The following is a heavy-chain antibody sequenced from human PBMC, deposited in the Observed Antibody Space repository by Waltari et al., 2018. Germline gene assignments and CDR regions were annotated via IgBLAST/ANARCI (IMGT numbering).Heavy chain of an antibody. J-gene: IGHJ4*01. CDR2: IKRQSDGATP. V-gene: IGHV3-15*01. Sequence: EVKMVEPGGGQMTPGESVRLCWVASGLGLKAAWLTWVRQAPGKGLWCVGRIKRQSDGATPDFAASVRGRFSISRDDSQIMVFLQMNSLRTEDAALYYGTTLDALGGGWGHGTLVTVSS. CDR3: TTLDALGGG. CDR1: GLGLKAAW. D-gene: IGHD3-10*01.